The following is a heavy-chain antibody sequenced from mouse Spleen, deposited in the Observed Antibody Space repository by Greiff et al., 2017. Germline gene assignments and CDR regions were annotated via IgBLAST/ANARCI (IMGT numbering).Heavy chain of an antibody. CDR2: INPNNGGT. CDR1: GYTFTDYY. Sequence: VQLQQSGPELVKPGASVKISCKASGYTFTDYYMNWVKQSHGKSLEWIGDINPNNGGTSYNQKFKGKATLTVDKSSSTAYMELRSLTSEDSAVYYCARRFFHYYDGSYRYFDVWGAGTTVTVSS. J-gene: IGHJ1*01. D-gene: IGHD1-1*01. CDR3: ARRFFHYYDGSYRYFDV. V-gene: IGHV1-26*01.